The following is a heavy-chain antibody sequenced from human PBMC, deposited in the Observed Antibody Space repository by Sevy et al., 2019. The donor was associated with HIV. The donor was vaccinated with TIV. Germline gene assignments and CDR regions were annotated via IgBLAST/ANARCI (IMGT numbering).Heavy chain of an antibody. CDR2: ISHSGST. V-gene: IGHV4-4*02. Sequence: SETLSLTCAVSGGSISSDNFWSWVRQPPGKGLEWIGDISHSGSTNDSTSLGSRFTMSVDKSRNQFSPRLTSVTAADTAVYFCASLQGEYSGSDAFSMFFFDYWGQGALVTVSS. D-gene: IGHD2-21*01. CDR1: GGSISSDNF. CDR3: ASLQGEYSGSDAFSMFFFDY. J-gene: IGHJ4*02.